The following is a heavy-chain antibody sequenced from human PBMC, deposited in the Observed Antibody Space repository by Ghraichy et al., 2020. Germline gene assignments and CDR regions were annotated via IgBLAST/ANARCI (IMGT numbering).Heavy chain of an antibody. CDR3: GRAPSYYYDSSGYYYYFDY. D-gene: IGHD3-22*01. CDR2: INPNSGGT. J-gene: IGHJ4*02. CDR1: RENVRTPV. Sequence: ASVKVSCKIGRENVRTPVIHRMRVSRRQGVERMGWINPNSGGTNYAQKFQGWVTMTRDTSISTAYMELRRLRSDDTAVYYCGRAPSYYYDSSGYYYYFDYWGQGTLVNVS. V-gene: IGHV1-2*04.